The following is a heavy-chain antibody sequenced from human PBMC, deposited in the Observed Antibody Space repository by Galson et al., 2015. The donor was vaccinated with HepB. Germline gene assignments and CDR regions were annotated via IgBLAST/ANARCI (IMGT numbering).Heavy chain of an antibody. CDR1: GFTFSSYW. V-gene: IGHV3-7*03. CDR2: INQDGSSK. CDR3: ARRISLVRGIITKPDYYYGMDV. Sequence: SLRLSCAASGFTFSSYWMNWVRQAPGKGLEWVAHINQDGSSKYYVDSVKGRFTISRDNAKDSVYLQLDSLRAEDTAVYYCARRISLVRGIITKPDYYYGMDVWGQGTTVIVAS. D-gene: IGHD3-10*01. J-gene: IGHJ6*02.